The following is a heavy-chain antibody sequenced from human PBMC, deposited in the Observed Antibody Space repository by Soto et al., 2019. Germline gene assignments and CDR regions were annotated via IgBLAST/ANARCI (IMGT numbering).Heavy chain of an antibody. CDR1: GGSFSGYY. CDR3: ARTKLLPRYYYHGMLV. D-gene: IGHD3-10*01. J-gene: IGHJ6*02. Sequence: PSETLSLTCAVYGGSFSGYYWSWFRQPPGKGLEWIGEINHSGSTNYNPSLKSRVTISVDTSKNQFSLKLSSVTAADTAVYYCARTKLLPRYYYHGMLVSFPGPTRT. V-gene: IGHV4-34*01. CDR2: INHSGST.